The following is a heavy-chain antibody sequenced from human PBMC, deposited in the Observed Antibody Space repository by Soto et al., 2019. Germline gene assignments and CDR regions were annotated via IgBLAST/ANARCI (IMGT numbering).Heavy chain of an antibody. Sequence: KPSETLSLTCTVSGVSMNSDEYYWSWIRQPPGKGLEWVGNIYYSGSTSYNPSLKSRLIMSLDTSKNQFSLKLSSVTAADTAVYYCARQVPAAIRLGWFDPWGQGTLVTVSS. CDR1: GVSMNSDEYY. CDR2: IYYSGST. D-gene: IGHD2-2*02. V-gene: IGHV4-30-4*01. CDR3: ARQVPAAIRLGWFDP. J-gene: IGHJ5*02.